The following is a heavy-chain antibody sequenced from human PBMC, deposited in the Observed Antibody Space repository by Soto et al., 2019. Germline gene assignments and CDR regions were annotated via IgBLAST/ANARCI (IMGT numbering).Heavy chain of an antibody. V-gene: IGHV1-2*02. Sequence: GASVKVSCKASGYTFTGYYMHWVRQAPGQGLEWMGWINPNSGGTNYAQKFQGRVTMTRDTSISTAYMELSRLRSDDTAVYYCARATPGYDSSGYYPADYWGQGTLVTVSS. CDR3: ARATPGYDSSGYYPADY. J-gene: IGHJ4*02. D-gene: IGHD3-22*01. CDR2: INPNSGGT. CDR1: GYTFTGYY.